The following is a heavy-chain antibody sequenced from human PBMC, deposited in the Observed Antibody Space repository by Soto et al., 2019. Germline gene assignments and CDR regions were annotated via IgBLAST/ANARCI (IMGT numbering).Heavy chain of an antibody. Sequence: SETLSLTCAVYGGSFSGYYWSWIRQPPGKGLEWIGEINHSGSTNYNPSLKSRVTISVDTSKNQFSLKLSSVTAADTAVYYCARGKRYGSGGSCYSVRAFDIWGQGTMVTVSS. J-gene: IGHJ3*02. CDR2: INHSGST. V-gene: IGHV4-34*01. CDR3: ARGKRYGSGGSCYSVRAFDI. CDR1: GGSFSGYY. D-gene: IGHD2-15*01.